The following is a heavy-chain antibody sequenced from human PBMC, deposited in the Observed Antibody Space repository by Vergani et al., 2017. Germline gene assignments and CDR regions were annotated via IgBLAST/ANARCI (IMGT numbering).Heavy chain of an antibody. Sequence: QLVQSGAEEKKPGESLKISCKGSGYTFSNFWIGWLRQMPGKGLEWVGIIYPDDSETRYRRSFQGQVTISADKSISTAYLQWHSLKASDSGIYYCARARCSRGSCYSGRAYFDYWGQGTLVTVSS. V-gene: IGHV5-51*01. CDR2: IYPDDSET. CDR1: GYTFSNFW. CDR3: ARARCSRGSCYSGRAYFDY. D-gene: IGHD2-15*01. J-gene: IGHJ4*01.